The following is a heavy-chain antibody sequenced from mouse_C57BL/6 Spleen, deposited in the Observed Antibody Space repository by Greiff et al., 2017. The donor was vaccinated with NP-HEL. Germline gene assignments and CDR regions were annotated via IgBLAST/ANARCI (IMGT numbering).Heavy chain of an antibody. CDR1: GYTFTSYW. D-gene: IGHD1-1*01. CDR2: IDPSASYT. J-gene: IGHJ1*03. Sequence: QVQLQQPGAELVKPGASVKLSCKASGYTFTSYWMQWVKQRPGQGLEWIGEIDPSASYTNYNQKFKGKATLTVDPSSSTAYMQLSSLTSEDSAVYYCARMGGYYYGSKYFDVWGTGTTVTVSS. CDR3: ARMGGYYYGSKYFDV. V-gene: IGHV1-50*01.